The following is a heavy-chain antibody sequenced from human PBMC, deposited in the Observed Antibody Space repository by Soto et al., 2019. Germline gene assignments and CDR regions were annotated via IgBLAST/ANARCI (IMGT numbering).Heavy chain of an antibody. D-gene: IGHD3-22*01. CDR3: AKDQRQSYYYDSSGYGSHGY. CDR2: ISGSGGST. V-gene: IGHV3-23*01. Sequence: GGSLRLSCAASGFTFSSYAMSWVRQAPGKGLEWVSAISGSGGSTYYADSVKGRFTISRDNSKNTLYLQMNSLRAEDAAVYYCAKDQRQSYYYDSSGYGSHGYWGQGTLVTVSS. CDR1: GFTFSSYA. J-gene: IGHJ4*02.